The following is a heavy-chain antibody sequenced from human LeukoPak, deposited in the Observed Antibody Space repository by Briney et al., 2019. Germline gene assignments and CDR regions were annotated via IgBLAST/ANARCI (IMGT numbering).Heavy chain of an antibody. CDR2: IIPIFGTA. CDR1: GGTFSSYA. J-gene: IGHJ4*02. D-gene: IGHD3-10*01. CDR3: ARDPVGLWFGEFDY. Sequence: GASVNVSCTASGGTFSSYAISRVRQAPGQGLEWMGGIIPIFGTANYAQKFQGRVTITAEKSTSTAYMELSSLRSEDTAVYYCARDPVGLWFGEFDYWGQGTLVTVSS. V-gene: IGHV1-69*06.